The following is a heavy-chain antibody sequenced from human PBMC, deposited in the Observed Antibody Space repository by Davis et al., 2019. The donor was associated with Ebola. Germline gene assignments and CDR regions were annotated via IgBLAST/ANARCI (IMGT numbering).Heavy chain of an antibody. V-gene: IGHV3-21*01. D-gene: IGHD3-22*01. J-gene: IGHJ6*02. CDR1: GFAFSTYT. CDR3: ARPGYYDSSGYYEGDNVMDV. Sequence: PGGSLRLSCAASGFAFSTYTMIWGRQAPGKGLEWVSSIISSGSSVYYADSVKGRFTVSRDNAKNSLYLQMDSLRAEDTAVYYCARPGYYDSSGYYEGDNVMDVWGQGTTVTVSS. CDR2: IISSGSSV.